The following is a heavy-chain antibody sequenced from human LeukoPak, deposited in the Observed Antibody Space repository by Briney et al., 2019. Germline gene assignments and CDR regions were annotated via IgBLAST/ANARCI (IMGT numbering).Heavy chain of an antibody. CDR2: VSTGGAAT. J-gene: IGHJ4*02. D-gene: IGHD1-26*01. Sequence: GGSLRLSCAASGFTFSSFSMTWVRQAPGKGLEWVSTVSTGGAATYYADSVKGRFTISRDNAKNSLYLQMNSLRAEDTAVYYCARMGARGFDYWGQGTLVTVSS. CDR3: ARMGARGFDY. CDR1: GFTFSSFS. V-gene: IGHV3-23*01.